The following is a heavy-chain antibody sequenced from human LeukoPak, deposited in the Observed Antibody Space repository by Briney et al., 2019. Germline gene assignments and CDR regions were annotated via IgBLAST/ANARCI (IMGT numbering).Heavy chain of an antibody. CDR3: ARGWPHLELHIPTRLVRGVPLDY. J-gene: IGHJ4*02. D-gene: IGHD3-10*01. CDR2: INHSGST. CDR1: GGSFSGYY. V-gene: IGHV4-34*01. Sequence: SETLSLTCAVYGGSFSGYYWSWIRQPPGKGLEWIGEINHSGSTNYNPSLKSRVTMSVDTSKDQFSLKLSSVTAADTAVYYCARGWPHLELHIPTRLVRGVPLDYWGQGTLVTVSS.